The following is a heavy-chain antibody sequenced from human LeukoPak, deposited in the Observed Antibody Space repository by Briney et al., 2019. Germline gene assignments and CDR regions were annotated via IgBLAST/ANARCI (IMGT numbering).Heavy chain of an antibody. CDR3: AREWVAVAGPGPFDY. V-gene: IGHV3-30*02. CDR1: GFTFSSYG. Sequence: GGSLRLSCAASGFTFSSYGMHWVRQAPGKGLEWVAFIRYDGSNKYYADSVKGRFTISRDNSKNTLYLQMNSLRAEDTAVYYCAREWVAVAGPGPFDYWGQGTLVTVSS. J-gene: IGHJ4*02. D-gene: IGHD6-19*01. CDR2: IRYDGSNK.